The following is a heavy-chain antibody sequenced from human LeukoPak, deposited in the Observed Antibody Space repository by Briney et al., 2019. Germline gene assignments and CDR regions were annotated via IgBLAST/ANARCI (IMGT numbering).Heavy chain of an antibody. V-gene: IGHV4-59*01. D-gene: IGHD3-10*01. J-gene: IGHJ3*02. CDR2: IYYSGST. CDR3: ARDGTYYYGSGSYYSDPHDAFDI. CDR1: GGAISSYY. Sequence: SETLSLTCTVAGGAISSYYWSWIRQPPGKGLEWIGYIYYSGSTNYNPSLKSRVTISVDTSKNQFSLKLSSVTAADTAVYYCARDGTYYYGSGSYYSDPHDAFDIWGQGTMVTVSS.